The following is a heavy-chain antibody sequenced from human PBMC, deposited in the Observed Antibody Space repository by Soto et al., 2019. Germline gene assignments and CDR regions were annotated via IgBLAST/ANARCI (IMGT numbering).Heavy chain of an antibody. V-gene: IGHV4-30-2*01. J-gene: IGHJ5*02. Sequence: SETLSLTCAVSGGSISSGGYSWSWIRQPPGKGLEWIGYIYHSGSTYYNPSLKSRVTISVGRSKNQFSLKLSSVTAADTAVYYCARGPDRWGQGTQVTVSS. CDR3: ARGPDR. CDR1: GGSISSGGYS. CDR2: IYHSGST.